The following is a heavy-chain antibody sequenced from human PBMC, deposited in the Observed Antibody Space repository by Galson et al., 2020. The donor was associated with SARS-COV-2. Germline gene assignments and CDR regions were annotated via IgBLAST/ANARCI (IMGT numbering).Heavy chain of an antibody. CDR3: ARPSSTGYYSIWYFDL. CDR2: VYQGGTT. CDR1: GLSISSDFY. D-gene: IGHD3-22*01. J-gene: IGHJ2*01. V-gene: IGHV4-38-2*02. Sequence: SETLSLTCTVSGLSISSDFYWAWIRQSPGKGLEWIGNVYQGGTTYYNPSLKSRVSISIDKSKNQFSLKMTSVTAADTAVYYCARPSSTGYYSIWYFDLWGRGTLVNVSS.